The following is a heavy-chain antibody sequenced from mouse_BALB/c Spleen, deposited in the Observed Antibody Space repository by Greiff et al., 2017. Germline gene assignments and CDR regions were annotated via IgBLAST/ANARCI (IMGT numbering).Heavy chain of an antibody. J-gene: IGHJ3*01. Sequence: VQLQQSGPELVKPGASVKVSCKASGYAFTSYNMYWVKQSHGKSLEWIGYIDPYNGGTSYNQKFKGKATLTVDKSSSTAYMHLNSLTSEDSAVYYCARADDGYFPWFAYWGQGTLVTVSA. D-gene: IGHD2-3*01. CDR3: ARADDGYFPWFAY. V-gene: IGHV1S135*01. CDR2: IDPYNGGT. CDR1: GYAFTSYN.